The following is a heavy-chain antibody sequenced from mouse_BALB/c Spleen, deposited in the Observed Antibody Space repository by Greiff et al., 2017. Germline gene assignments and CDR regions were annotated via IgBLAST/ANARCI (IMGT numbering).Heavy chain of an antibody. CDR2: ISSGGSYT. D-gene: IGHD2-2*01. V-gene: IGHV5-6-4*01. J-gene: IGHJ3*01. CDR1: GFTFSSYT. CDR3: TRGVTTWTWFAY. Sequence: EVQLVESGGGLVKPGGSLKLSCAASGFTFSSYTMSWVRQTPEKRLEWVATISSGGSYTYYPDSVKGRFTISRDNAKNTLYLQMSSLKSEDTAMYYCTRGVTTWTWFAYWGQGTLVTVSA.